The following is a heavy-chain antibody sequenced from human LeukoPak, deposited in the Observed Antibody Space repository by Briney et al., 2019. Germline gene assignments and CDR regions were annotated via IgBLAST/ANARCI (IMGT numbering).Heavy chain of an antibody. V-gene: IGHV3-23*01. CDR3: AKEGGSRGYFDY. CDR2: ISGSGGST. CDR1: GFTFSSYT. Sequence: PGGSLRLSCAASGFTFSSYTMSWVRQAPGKGLEWVSAISGSGGSTYYADSVKGRFTISRDNSKNALYLQMNSLRAEDTAVYYCAKEGGSRGYFDYWGQGTLVTVSS. J-gene: IGHJ4*02.